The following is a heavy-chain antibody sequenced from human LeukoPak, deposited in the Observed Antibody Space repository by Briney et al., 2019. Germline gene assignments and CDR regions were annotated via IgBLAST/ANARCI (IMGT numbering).Heavy chain of an antibody. CDR2: INLKSGDK. CDR1: AYTFTDSY. V-gene: IGHV1-2*02. Sequence: GASVKVSCKASAYTFTDSYMHWVRQAPGQGLEYLAWINLKSGDKKYAQKFQGRVSMTRDTSIYTAYMDLRSLTSDDTAVYYCAREGRHCGGDCYSFDSWGQGTLVTVSS. CDR3: AREGRHCGGDCYSFDS. D-gene: IGHD2-21*02. J-gene: IGHJ4*02.